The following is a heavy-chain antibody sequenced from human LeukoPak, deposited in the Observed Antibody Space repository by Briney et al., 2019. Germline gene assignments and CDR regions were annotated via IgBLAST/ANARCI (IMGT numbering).Heavy chain of an antibody. D-gene: IGHD6-13*01. CDR3: ARDPGTAAGYFDY. J-gene: IGHJ4*02. Sequence: PPETLSLTCTVSGGSISSYYWSWIRQPPGKGLEWIGYIYYSGSTNYNPSLKSRVTISVDTSKNQFSLKLSSVTAADTAVYYCARDPGTAAGYFDYWGQGTLVTVSS. V-gene: IGHV4-59*01. CDR1: GGSISSYY. CDR2: IYYSGST.